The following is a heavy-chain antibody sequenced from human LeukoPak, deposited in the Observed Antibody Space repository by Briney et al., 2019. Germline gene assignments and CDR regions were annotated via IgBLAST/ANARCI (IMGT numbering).Heavy chain of an antibody. Sequence: PGGSLRLSCAASGFTFSSYWMSWVRQAPGKGLEGVANIKQEGSEKYYVDSVKGRFTISRDNAKNSLYLQMSNLRAEDTAVYFCARGGGLDVWGQGATVTVSS. CDR1: GFTFSSYW. J-gene: IGHJ6*02. CDR3: ARGGGLDV. V-gene: IGHV3-7*03. D-gene: IGHD3-16*01. CDR2: IKQEGSEK.